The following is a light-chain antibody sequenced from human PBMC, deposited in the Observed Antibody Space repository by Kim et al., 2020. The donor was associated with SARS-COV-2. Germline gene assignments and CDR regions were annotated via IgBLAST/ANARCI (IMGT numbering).Light chain of an antibody. Sequence: ETVLTQSPGTLSLSPGERATLSCRASETVNVNYLAWYQQKPGQAPRHLIYDASNRATGIPNRFSGSGSRTDFTLTISRLEPEDFAVYYCHQYGSSEYTFGQGTKLEI. V-gene: IGKV3-20*01. J-gene: IGKJ2*01. CDR1: ETVNVNY. CDR2: DAS. CDR3: HQYGSSEYT.